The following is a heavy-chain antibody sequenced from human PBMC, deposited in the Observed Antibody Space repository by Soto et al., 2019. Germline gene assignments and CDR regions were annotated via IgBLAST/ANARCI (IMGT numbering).Heavy chain of an antibody. D-gene: IGHD5-12*01. CDR1: GFTFSSYG. Sequence: QVQLVESGGGVVQPGRSLRLSCAASGFTFSSYGMHWVRQAPGKGLEWVAVISYDGSNKYYADSVKGRFTISRDNSKNTRYRQMNSLRAEDTAVYYCAKLPGATGPRIDYWGQGTLVTVSS. V-gene: IGHV3-30*18. CDR2: ISYDGSNK. J-gene: IGHJ4*02. CDR3: AKLPGATGPRIDY.